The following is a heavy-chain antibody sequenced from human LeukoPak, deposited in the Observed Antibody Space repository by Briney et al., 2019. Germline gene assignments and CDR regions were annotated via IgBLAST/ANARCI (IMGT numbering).Heavy chain of an antibody. D-gene: IGHD6-13*01. CDR1: GFTLTSYA. V-gene: IGHV3-23*01. J-gene: IGHJ4*02. Sequence: RGSLRLSCAAPGFTLTSYAMSWVRQAPGKGLERVSAISGSGGSTYYADSVKGRFTISRDNSKNTLYLQMNSLRAEDTAVYYCAKTPAGSWYPQGFDYWGRGTLVTVSS. CDR3: AKTPAGSWYPQGFDY. CDR2: ISGSGGST.